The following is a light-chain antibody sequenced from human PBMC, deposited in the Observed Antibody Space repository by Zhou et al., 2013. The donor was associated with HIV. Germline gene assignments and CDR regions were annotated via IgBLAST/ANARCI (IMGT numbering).Light chain of an antibody. J-gene: IGKJ3*01. Sequence: IRMTQSPSSFSASTGDRVTVSCRASQDISTYVAWYQQKLGKTPRLLIYAASTLQSGVPSRFSGTGSGTDFTLTISSLQPEDFATYYCQQSSSFPFTFGPGTKVDV. V-gene: IGKV1-8*01. CDR2: AAS. CDR3: QQSSSFPFT. CDR1: QDISTY.